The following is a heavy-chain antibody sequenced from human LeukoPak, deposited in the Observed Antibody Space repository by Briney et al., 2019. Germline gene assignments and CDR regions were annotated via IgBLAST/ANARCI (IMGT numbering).Heavy chain of an antibody. CDR2: IYYSGST. D-gene: IGHD3-3*01. V-gene: IGHV4-39*01. CDR3: ARMALPGDDPNYVFWGVYYRGSGGFDP. CDR1: GGSISSSSYY. Sequence: SETLSLTCTVSGGSISSSSYYWGWIRQPPGKGLEWIGSIYYSGSTYYNPSLKSRVTISVDTSKNQFSLKLSSVTAADTAVYYFARMALPGDDPNYVFWGVYYRGSGGFDPWGQETLVTVSS. J-gene: IGHJ5*02.